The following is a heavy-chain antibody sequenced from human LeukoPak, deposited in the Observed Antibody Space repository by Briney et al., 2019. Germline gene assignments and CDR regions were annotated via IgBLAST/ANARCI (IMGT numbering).Heavy chain of an antibody. V-gene: IGHV3-30-3*01. Sequence: LAGGSLRLSCAASGFTFSSYAMHWVRQAPGKGLEWVAVISYDGSNKYYADSVKGRFTISRDNSKNTLYLQMDSLRAEDTAVYYCARDREQWLVQAPDHWGQGTLVTVSS. CDR2: ISYDGSNK. D-gene: IGHD6-19*01. CDR1: GFTFSSYA. J-gene: IGHJ4*02. CDR3: ARDREQWLVQAPDH.